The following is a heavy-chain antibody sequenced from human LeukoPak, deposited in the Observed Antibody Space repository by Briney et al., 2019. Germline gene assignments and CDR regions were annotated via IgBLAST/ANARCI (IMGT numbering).Heavy chain of an antibody. CDR1: GYTFTSYG. CDR3: ARDLRVVPAAILGVEAFDI. J-gene: IGHJ3*02. Sequence: GASVKVSCKASGYTFTSYGISWVRQAPGQGLEWMGWINPNSGGTNYAQKFQGRVTMTRDTSISTAYMELSRLRSDDTAVYYCARDLRVVPAAILGVEAFDIWGQGTMVTVSS. CDR2: INPNSGGT. D-gene: IGHD2-2*02. V-gene: IGHV1-2*02.